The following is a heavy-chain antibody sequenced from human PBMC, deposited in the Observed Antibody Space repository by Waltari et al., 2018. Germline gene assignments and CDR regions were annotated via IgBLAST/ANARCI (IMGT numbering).Heavy chain of an antibody. Sequence: QVQLQESGPGLVKPSETLSLTCTVSCASIHIYYWSWIRQPPGKGLEWIGYVYYTGNTIYNPSLESRVTLSADTSKNQVSLRLRSVTAADTAVYYCARGMSSVWYGPFDYWGQGTLVTVSS. CDR2: VYYTGNT. V-gene: IGHV4-59*08. J-gene: IGHJ4*02. D-gene: IGHD6-19*01. CDR1: CASIHIYY. CDR3: ARGMSSVWYGPFDY.